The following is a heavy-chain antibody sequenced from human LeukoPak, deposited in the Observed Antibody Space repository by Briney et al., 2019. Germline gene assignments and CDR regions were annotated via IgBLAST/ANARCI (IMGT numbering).Heavy chain of an antibody. J-gene: IGHJ4*02. CDR2: IYYSGST. CDR1: GGSISSYY. Sequence: SETLPLTCTVSGGSISSYYWSWIRQPPGKGLEWIGYIYYSGSTNYNPSLKSRVTISVDTSKNQFSLKLSSVTAADTAVYYCAGGDGKRGYSYGYYGYWGQGTLVTVSS. V-gene: IGHV4-59*01. CDR3: AGGDGKRGYSYGYYGY. D-gene: IGHD5-18*01.